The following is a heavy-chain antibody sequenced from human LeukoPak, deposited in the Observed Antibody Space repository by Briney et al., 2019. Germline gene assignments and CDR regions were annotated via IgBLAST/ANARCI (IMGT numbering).Heavy chain of an antibody. CDR3: ATWTGRGYLFDY. V-gene: IGHV1-69*05. CDR1: GGTFSSYA. D-gene: IGHD3/OR15-3a*01. Sequence: SSVKVSCKASGGTFSSYAISWVRQAPGQGLEWMGGIIPIFGTANYAQKFQGRVTITTDESTSTAYVELSSLRSEDTAVYYCATWTGRGYLFDYWGQGTLVTVSS. CDR2: IIPIFGTA. J-gene: IGHJ4*02.